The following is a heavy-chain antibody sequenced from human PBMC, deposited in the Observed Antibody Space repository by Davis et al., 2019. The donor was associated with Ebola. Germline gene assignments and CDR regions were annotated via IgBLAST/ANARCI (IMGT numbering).Heavy chain of an antibody. CDR1: GGSFSGYY. J-gene: IGHJ4*02. CDR2: INHSGST. V-gene: IGHV4-34*01. D-gene: IGHD3-3*01. Sequence: MPSETLSLTCAVYGGSFSGYYWNWIRQPPGKGLEWIGEINHSGSTNYNPSLKSRVTISVDTSKNQFSLKLSSVTAADTAVYYCARNPYYDFWSGYSTPLDYWGQGTLVTVSS. CDR3: ARNPYYDFWSGYSTPLDY.